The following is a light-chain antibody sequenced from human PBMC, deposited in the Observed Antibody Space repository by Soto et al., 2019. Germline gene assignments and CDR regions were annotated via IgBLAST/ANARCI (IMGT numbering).Light chain of an antibody. V-gene: IGKV1-5*03. J-gene: IGKJ1*01. CDR2: KTS. CDR1: QSLTIG. Sequence: DIHMTQSPSTLSASVGDRVTITCRASQSLTIGLAWYQQKPGKAPNLLIYKTSSLESGVPSRFSGSGSGTEFTLTISSLQPDDFATYYCQHWTDYSWTFGQGTKVEVK. CDR3: QHWTDYSWT.